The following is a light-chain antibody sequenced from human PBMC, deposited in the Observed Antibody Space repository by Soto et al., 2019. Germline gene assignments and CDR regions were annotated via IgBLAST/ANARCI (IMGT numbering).Light chain of an antibody. V-gene: IGKV3-20*01. Sequence: ENVLTQSPGTLSLSPGERATLSCRASQSVRSNYVAWYQQKPGQAPRLLISGASSRATGIPDRFSGSGSGTDFTLTISRLEQEDFELYYCQQDGSSPINLGQGTRPEIK. CDR2: GAS. J-gene: IGKJ5*01. CDR1: QSVRSNY. CDR3: QQDGSSPIN.